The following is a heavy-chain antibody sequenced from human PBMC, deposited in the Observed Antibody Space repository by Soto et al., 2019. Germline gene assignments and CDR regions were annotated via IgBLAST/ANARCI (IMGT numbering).Heavy chain of an antibody. CDR2: TYYRSRWYN. Sequence: PSQTLSLTCAISGDSVSSNSAAWNWIRLSPSRGLEWLARTYYRSRWYNDYAVSVRSRITVNADTSKNQFSLQLTSVTPEDTAICYWAGTTSHHWLYMDVWGRGTTVTVSS. J-gene: IGHJ6*03. CDR1: GDSVSSNSAA. CDR3: AGTTSHHWLYMDV. D-gene: IGHD1-1*01. V-gene: IGHV6-1*01.